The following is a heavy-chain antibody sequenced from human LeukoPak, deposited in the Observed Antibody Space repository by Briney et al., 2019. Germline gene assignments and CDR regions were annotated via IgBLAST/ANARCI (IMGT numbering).Heavy chain of an antibody. CDR2: IWYDGGNK. V-gene: IGHV3-33*01. J-gene: IGHJ5*02. Sequence: GGSLRLSCSASGFTFSTYGMHWVRQAPGKGLEWEAVIWYDGGNKFYADSVKGRFTISRDNSKNTLYLQMNSLRTDDTAVYYCARGLQWLGEYMRFDPWGQGALGTVSS. D-gene: IGHD3-10*01. CDR1: GFTFSTYG. CDR3: ARGLQWLGEYMRFDP.